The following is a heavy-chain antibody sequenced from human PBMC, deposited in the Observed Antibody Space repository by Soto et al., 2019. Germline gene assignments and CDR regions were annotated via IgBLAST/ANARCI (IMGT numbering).Heavy chain of an antibody. D-gene: IGHD3-16*01. Sequence: QVQLVQSGAEMRKPGSSLRVSCKASGGTFSDFAFSWVRQAPGQELEWMGGIVPRFGSPNYAQKFGGRVTISADTSTSTVYMEVSSLQFDDTAVYFCARDRIQLRLGKYSFNGMDVWGQGTKITVSS. CDR2: IVPRFGSP. V-gene: IGHV1-69*06. CDR3: ARDRIQLRLGKYSFNGMDV. J-gene: IGHJ6*02. CDR1: GGTFSDFA.